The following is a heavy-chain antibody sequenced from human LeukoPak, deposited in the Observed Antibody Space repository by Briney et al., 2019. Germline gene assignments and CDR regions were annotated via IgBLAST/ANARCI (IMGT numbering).Heavy chain of an antibody. D-gene: IGHD2-21*02. CDR1: GGTFSSYA. V-gene: IGHV1-69*04. J-gene: IGHJ3*02. CDR3: ANQRGQVTARNSDAFDI. Sequence: ASVKVSCKASGGTFSSYAISWVRQAPGQGLEWMGRIIPILGIANYAQKFQGRVTITADKSTSTAYMELSSLRSEDTAVYYCANQRGQVTARNSDAFDIWGQGTMVTVSS. CDR2: IIPILGIA.